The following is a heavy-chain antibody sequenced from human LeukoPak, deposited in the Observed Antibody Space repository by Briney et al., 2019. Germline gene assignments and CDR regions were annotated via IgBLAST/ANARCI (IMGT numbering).Heavy chain of an antibody. Sequence: PGRSLRLSCAASGFTFSSYWMHWVRQAPGKGLVWVSRINTDGSSTNYADSVKGRFTISRDNAKNTLYLQMNSLRAEDTAVYYCARGGAAPHDYWGQGTLVTVSS. D-gene: IGHD6-25*01. J-gene: IGHJ4*02. CDR1: GFTFSSYW. CDR3: ARGGAAPHDY. V-gene: IGHV3-74*01. CDR2: INTDGSST.